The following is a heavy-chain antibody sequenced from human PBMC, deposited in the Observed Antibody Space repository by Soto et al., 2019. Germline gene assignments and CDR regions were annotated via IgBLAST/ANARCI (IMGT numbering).Heavy chain of an antibody. V-gene: IGHV4-39*01. CDR1: GGSISSSSYY. D-gene: IGHD6-13*01. CDR3: ARLSSWYRLDY. J-gene: IGHJ4*02. CDR2: IYYSGST. Sequence: QLQLQESGPGLVKPSETLSLTCTVSGGSISSSSYYWGWIRQPPGKGLEWIGSIYYSGSTYYNPSLKSRVTISVDTSKNQFSLMLSSVTAADTAVYYCARLSSWYRLDYWGQGTLVTVSS.